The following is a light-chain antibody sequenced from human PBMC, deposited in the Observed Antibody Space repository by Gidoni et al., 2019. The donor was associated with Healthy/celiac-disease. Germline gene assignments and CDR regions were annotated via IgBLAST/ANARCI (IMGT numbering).Light chain of an antibody. Sequence: QLVLTQSPSASASLGASVKLTCTLSSGHSSYAIAWHQQPPEKGPRYLMTLNSDGRPSKGDGIPDRFSGSSSGAERYLTISSLQSEDEADYYCQTWGTGIHVFGGGTKLTVL. J-gene: IGLJ3*02. V-gene: IGLV4-69*01. CDR1: SGHSSYA. CDR2: LNSDGRP. CDR3: QTWGTGIHV.